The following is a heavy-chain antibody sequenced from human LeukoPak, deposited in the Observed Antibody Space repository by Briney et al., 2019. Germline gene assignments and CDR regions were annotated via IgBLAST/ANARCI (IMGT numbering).Heavy chain of an antibody. CDR3: ARAGFCTTSSCYMFG. Sequence: GGSLRLSCAASGFTFSSYWMHWVRQAPGKGLVWVSRINRDGTTTTYADSVKGRFTISRDNAKNTLYLQMNSLRAEDSAVYYCARAGFCTTSSCYMFGWGPGTMVTVSS. V-gene: IGHV3-74*03. D-gene: IGHD2-2*01. CDR2: INRDGTTT. CDR1: GFTFSSYW. J-gene: IGHJ3*01.